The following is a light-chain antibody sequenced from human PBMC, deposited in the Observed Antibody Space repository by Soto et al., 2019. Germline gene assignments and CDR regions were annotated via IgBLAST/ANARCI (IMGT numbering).Light chain of an antibody. J-gene: IGKJ1*01. V-gene: IGKV3-15*01. CDR1: QSVSRH. CDR3: QQYTNWPRT. CDR2: GAS. Sequence: EIVMTQSRATLSVTPGERSTLSGRASQSVSRHLAWFQQKPGQAPRLLIYGASTRASAIPARFSGSGSGTEFTLTIRSLQSEDFAVYYCQQYTNWPRTFGQGTKV.